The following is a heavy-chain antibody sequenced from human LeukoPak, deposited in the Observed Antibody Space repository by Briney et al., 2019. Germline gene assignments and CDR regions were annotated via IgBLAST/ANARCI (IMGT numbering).Heavy chain of an antibody. Sequence: GASVKVSCKASGYTFTSYGISWVRQAPGQGLEWMGRIIPILGIANYAQKFQGRVTITADKSTSTAYMELSSLRSEDTAVYYCARGYCISTSCYRDLDYWGQGTLVTVSS. CDR2: IIPILGIA. D-gene: IGHD2-2*02. V-gene: IGHV1-69*04. J-gene: IGHJ4*02. CDR3: ARGYCISTSCYRDLDY. CDR1: GYTFTSYG.